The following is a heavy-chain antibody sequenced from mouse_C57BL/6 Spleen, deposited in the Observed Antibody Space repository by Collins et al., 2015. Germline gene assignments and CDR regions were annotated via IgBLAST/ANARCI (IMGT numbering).Heavy chain of an antibody. D-gene: IGHD2-1*01. CDR1: GIDFSRYW. CDR3: SRLGNYGYFDV. Sequence: EVKLLQSGGGLVQPGGSLKLSCAASGIDFSRYWMSWVRRAPGKGLEWIGEINPDSSTINYAPSLKDKFIISRDNAKNTLYLQMSKVRSEDTALYYCSRLGNYGYFDVWGTGTTVTVSS. J-gene: IGHJ1*03. CDR2: INPDSSTI. V-gene: IGHV4-1*01.